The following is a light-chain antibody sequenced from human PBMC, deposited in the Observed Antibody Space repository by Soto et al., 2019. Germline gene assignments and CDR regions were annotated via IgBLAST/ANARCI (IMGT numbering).Light chain of an antibody. J-gene: IGKJ4*01. CDR3: QQYGDSWLT. V-gene: IGKV3-20*01. Sequence: ETVLTQSPGTLSLSPGERATLSCKASQSVYSSYLAWYQQKPGQAPRLLIYGASIRATGIPDRFSGSGSGTDFTLTISRLDPEDFAVYYCQQYGDSWLTFGGGTKVDI. CDR2: GAS. CDR1: QSVYSSY.